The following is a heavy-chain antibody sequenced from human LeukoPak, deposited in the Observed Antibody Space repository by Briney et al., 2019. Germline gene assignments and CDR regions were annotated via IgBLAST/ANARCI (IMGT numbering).Heavy chain of an antibody. V-gene: IGHV1-2*02. CDR3: ARGIQLWLGYYYGMDV. Sequence: ASVEVSFQASGYPFTSYYMHWVRPAPGQGLEWMGWINPNSGGTNYAQKFQGRVTMTRDTSISTAYMELSRLRSDDTAVYYCARGIQLWLGYYYGMDVWGQGTTVTVSS. J-gene: IGHJ6*02. CDR2: INPNSGGT. CDR1: GYPFTSYY. D-gene: IGHD5-18*01.